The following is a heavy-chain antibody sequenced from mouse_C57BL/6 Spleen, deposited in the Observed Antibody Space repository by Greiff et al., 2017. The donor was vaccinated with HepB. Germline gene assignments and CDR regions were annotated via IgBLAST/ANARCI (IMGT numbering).Heavy chain of an antibody. Sequence: DVHLVESGGGLVQPGGSLSLSCAASGFTFTDYYMSWVRQPPGKALEWLGFIRNKANGYTTEYSASVKGRFTISRANSQSIIYLQMNALSAEDSATYYCARYEASYYDDGYAMDYWGQRTSVTVSS. CDR2: IRNKANGYTT. D-gene: IGHD2-4*01. J-gene: IGHJ4*01. V-gene: IGHV7-3*01. CDR1: GFTFTDYY. CDR3: ARYEASYYDDGYAMDY.